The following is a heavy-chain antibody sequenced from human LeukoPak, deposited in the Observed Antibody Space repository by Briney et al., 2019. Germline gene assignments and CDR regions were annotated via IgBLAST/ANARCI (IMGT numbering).Heavy chain of an antibody. CDR1: GFTFSSYS. D-gene: IGHD3-22*01. J-gene: IGHJ4*02. CDR2: ISSSSSYI. Sequence: PGGSLRLSCADSGFTFSSYSMNWVRQAPGKGLEWVSSISSSSSYIYYADSVKGRFTISRDNAKNSLYLQMNSLRAEDTAVYYCARDRVLDYYDSSGYDYWGQGTLVTVSS. V-gene: IGHV3-21*01. CDR3: ARDRVLDYYDSSGYDY.